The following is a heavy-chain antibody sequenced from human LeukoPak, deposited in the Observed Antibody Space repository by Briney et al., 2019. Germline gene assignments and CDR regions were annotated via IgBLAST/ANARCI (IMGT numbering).Heavy chain of an antibody. CDR3: ARVYSSSWYEWFDY. J-gene: IGHJ4*02. D-gene: IGHD6-13*01. Sequence: GGSLRLSCAASGFTFNDYSMNWVRQAPGKGLEWVSYISSSGSTIYYADSVKGRFTISRDNAKNSLYLQMNSLRAEDTAVYYCARVYSSSWYEWFDYWGREPWSPSPQ. V-gene: IGHV3-48*04. CDR1: GFTFNDYS. CDR2: ISSSGSTI.